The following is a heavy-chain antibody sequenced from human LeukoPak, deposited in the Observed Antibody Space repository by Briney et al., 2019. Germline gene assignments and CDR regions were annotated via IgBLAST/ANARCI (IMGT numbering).Heavy chain of an antibody. Sequence: SETLSLTCAVYGGSFSGYYWSWIRQPPGKGLEWIGEINHSGSTNYNPSLKSRVTISVDTSKNQFSLKLSSVTAADTAVYYCATTGDYYDSSGYLDYWGQGTLVTVSS. D-gene: IGHD3-22*01. CDR2: INHSGST. J-gene: IGHJ4*02. V-gene: IGHV4-34*01. CDR3: ATTGDYYDSSGYLDY. CDR1: GGSFSGYY.